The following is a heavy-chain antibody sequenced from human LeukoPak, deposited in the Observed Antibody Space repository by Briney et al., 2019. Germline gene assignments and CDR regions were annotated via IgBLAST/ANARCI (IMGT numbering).Heavy chain of an antibody. D-gene: IGHD3-3*01. Sequence: PPGGSLRLSFAASGFTFDAYGMSWVRQAPGKGLEWVYGINWNGGSTGYADSVKGRFTISRANTKNSRNLQMNSLRAEGMAFSHCARARITIFGVDVFYYWGEGALVT. CDR2: INWNGGST. J-gene: IGHJ4*02. CDR1: GFTFDAYG. V-gene: IGHV3-20*02. CDR3: ARARITIFGVDVFYY.